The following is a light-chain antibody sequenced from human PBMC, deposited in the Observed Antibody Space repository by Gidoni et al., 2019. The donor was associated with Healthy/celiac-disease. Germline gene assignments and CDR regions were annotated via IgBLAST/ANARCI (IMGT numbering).Light chain of an antibody. CDR2: GAS. J-gene: IGKJ4*02. Sequence: EIVFTQSPGTLSLSPGERATLSCRASQSVSSNYVAWYQQTPGQATRLLIYGASSRATGIPDRCSGRGSRKDFTLTISRVEAEDCAVYYCQKYGSSPRTFXGXTKVEIK. V-gene: IGKV3-20*01. CDR3: QKYGSSPRT. CDR1: QSVSSNY.